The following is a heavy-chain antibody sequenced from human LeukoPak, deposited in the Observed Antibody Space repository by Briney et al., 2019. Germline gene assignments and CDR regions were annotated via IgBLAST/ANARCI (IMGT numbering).Heavy chain of an antibody. CDR3: AREFSSGGVPYFDY. V-gene: IGHV1-69*13. CDR2: IIPIFGTA. CDR1: GYTFTGYY. J-gene: IGHJ4*02. D-gene: IGHD6-19*01. Sequence: ASVKVSCKASGYTFTGYYMHWVRQAPGQGLEWMGGIIPIFGTANYAQKFQGRVTITADESTSTAYMELSSLRSEDTAVYYCAREFSSGGVPYFDYWGQGTLVTVSS.